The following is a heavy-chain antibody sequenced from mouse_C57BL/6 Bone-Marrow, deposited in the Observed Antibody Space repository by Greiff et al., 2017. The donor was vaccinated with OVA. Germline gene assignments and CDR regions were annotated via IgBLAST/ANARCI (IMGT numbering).Heavy chain of an antibody. CDR3: AREGAPGDFDY. V-gene: IGHV5-4*01. CDR1: GFTFSSYA. J-gene: IGHJ2*01. CDR2: ISDGGSYT. Sequence: DVKLVESGGGLVKPGGSLKLSCAASGFTFSSYAMSWVRQTPEKRLEWVATISDGGSYTYYPDNVKGRFTISRDNAKNNLYLQMSHLKSEDTAMYYCAREGAPGDFDYWGQGTTLTVSS.